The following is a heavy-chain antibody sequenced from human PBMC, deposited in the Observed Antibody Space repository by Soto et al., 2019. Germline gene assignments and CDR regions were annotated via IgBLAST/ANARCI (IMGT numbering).Heavy chain of an antibody. CDR1: GYTFTRYD. V-gene: IGHV1-8*01. D-gene: IGHD6-6*01. Sequence: ASLKVSCTASGYTFTRYDITWVRQATGQGLEWMGWMNPQTGNTAYAEKFQGRVTMTRSTSINTAYMELSGLRSEDTAVYYCARLSEESSSSNYYYFYMDVWGKGSTVTVSS. CDR2: MNPQTGNT. CDR3: ARLSEESSSSNYYYFYMDV. J-gene: IGHJ6*03.